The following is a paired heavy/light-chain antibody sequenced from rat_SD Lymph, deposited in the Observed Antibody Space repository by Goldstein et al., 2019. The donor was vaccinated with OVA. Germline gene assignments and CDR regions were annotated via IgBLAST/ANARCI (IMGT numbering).Light chain of an antibody. V-gene: IGKV3S1*01. CDR3: QQSKDYPYT. J-gene: IGKJ2-3*01. Sequence: DIVLTQSPALAVSLEQRATISCKTSQIVDDYGISYIYWYQQRPGQQPKLLIYEGSNLASGTPARFSGSGSGTDFTLTIDPVEADDIATYYCQQSKDYPYTFGTGTKLELK. CDR2: EGS. CDR1: QIVDDYGISY.
Heavy chain of an antibody. D-gene: IGHD1-12*02. CDR3: TRTYYYYGGTLSGAY. J-gene: IGHJ3*01. CDR1: GYTFTDYF. Sequence: QVSLLQSGAALVKPGASVRLSCKASGYTFTDYFIHWVKQSHGKSLEWFGYINPNNGYTNNNEKFKSKATLTVDKSTNTAYMELSRLTSEDSATYYCTRTYYYYGGTLSGAYWGQGTLVTVSS. V-gene: IGHV1-38*01. CDR2: INPNNGYT.